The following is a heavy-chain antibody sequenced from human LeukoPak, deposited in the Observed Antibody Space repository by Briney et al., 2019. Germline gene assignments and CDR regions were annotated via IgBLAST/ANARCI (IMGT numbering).Heavy chain of an antibody. CDR3: ARVATGIAAPIDY. CDR1: GFTFSSYS. D-gene: IGHD6-13*01. CDR2: ISSSSSYI. J-gene: IGHJ4*02. V-gene: IGHV3-21*01. Sequence: GGSLRLSCAASGFTFSSYSMKWVRQAPGKGLEWVSSISSSSSYIYYADSVKGRFTISRDNAKNSLYLQMHSLRAEDTALYYCARVATGIAAPIDYWGQGTLVTVSS.